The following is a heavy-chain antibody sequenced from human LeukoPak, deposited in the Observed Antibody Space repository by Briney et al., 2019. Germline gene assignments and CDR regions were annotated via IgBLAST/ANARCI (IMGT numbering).Heavy chain of an antibody. V-gene: IGHV4-4*09. J-gene: IGHJ6*02. CDR2: ITTSGGT. D-gene: IGHD3-10*01. CDR3: ARLRFTDYYYYGMDV. CDR1: GGSVSSYH. Sequence: SETLSLTCTVSGGSVSSYHWSWIRQPPEKGLEWIGYITTSGGTNYNPSLNSRVTISVDTSKNQFSLKLSSVTAADTAVYYCARLRFTDYYYYGMDVWGQGTTVTVSS.